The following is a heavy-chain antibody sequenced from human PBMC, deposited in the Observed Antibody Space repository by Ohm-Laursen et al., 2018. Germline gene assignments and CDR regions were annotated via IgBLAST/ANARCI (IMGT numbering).Heavy chain of an antibody. Sequence: SETLSLTWTISGGAISSYYWSWIRQPAGKGLEWIGRINISGTNYNPSPKSRVTMSVDTSKNQFSLNLSSVTAADTAVYYCAGRGYWGQGTLVTVSS. CDR1: GGAISSYY. V-gene: IGHV4-4*07. D-gene: IGHD1-26*01. CDR3: AGRGY. J-gene: IGHJ4*02. CDR2: INISGT.